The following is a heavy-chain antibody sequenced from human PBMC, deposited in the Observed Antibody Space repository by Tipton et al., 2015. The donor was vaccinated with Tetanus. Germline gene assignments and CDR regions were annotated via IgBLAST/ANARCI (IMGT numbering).Heavy chain of an antibody. CDR3: ARRSYCTSTRCFDAFDL. Sequence: TLSITCTVSGDSMTKYYWSWIRQPPGKGLEWISDIFHSGSTNYNPSLKSRVTISMDTSKNQISLKLSSVTAADTAVYFCARRSYCTSTRCFDAFDLWGPGTRVTVSS. J-gene: IGHJ3*01. CDR2: IFHSGST. D-gene: IGHD2-8*01. V-gene: IGHV4-59*01. CDR1: GDSMTKYY.